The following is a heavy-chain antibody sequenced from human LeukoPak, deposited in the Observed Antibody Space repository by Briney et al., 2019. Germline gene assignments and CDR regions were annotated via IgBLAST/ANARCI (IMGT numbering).Heavy chain of an antibody. CDR3: AKDLSPDYGDTDYDY. V-gene: IGHV3-23*01. CDR1: VFTLRSYA. J-gene: IGHJ4*02. CDR2: LSGSGGTT. D-gene: IGHD4-17*01. Sequence: GGSLRLFCAASVFTLRSYAMLWVRQAPGKALEWVSALSGSGGTTYDADTVKGRFTISIDNSKNTLYLQMNRVRAEDTAVYNCAKDLSPDYGDTDYDYWGQGTLVTVS.